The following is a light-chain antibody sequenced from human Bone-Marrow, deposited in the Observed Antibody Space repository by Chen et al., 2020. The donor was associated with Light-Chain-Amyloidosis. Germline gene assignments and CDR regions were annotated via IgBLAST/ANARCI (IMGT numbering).Light chain of an antibody. CDR2: DS. J-gene: IGLJ3*02. CDR1: NIGSTS. CDR3: QVGDRGSDRPV. Sequence: SYVLTQPSSVSVAPGQTATIACGGNNIGSTSVHWYQQTPGQAPLLVVYDSDRPSGIPERWSGSNSGNTATLTISRVEAGDEADYYCQVGDRGSDRPVFGGGTKLTGL. V-gene: IGLV3-21*02.